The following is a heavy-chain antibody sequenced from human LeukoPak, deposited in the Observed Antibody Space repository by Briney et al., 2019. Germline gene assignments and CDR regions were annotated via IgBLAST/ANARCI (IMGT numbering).Heavy chain of an antibody. D-gene: IGHD1-1*01. V-gene: IGHV1-8*03. CDR1: GYTFSSYD. Sequence: GASVKVSCKASGYTFSSYDINWVRQAPGQGLAWMGWMNPISGHTGYAQKFQGRVTLTWNTSISTAYMEMSGLRSDDTAVYFCARGSDDLDDSVNYWGQGTPVTVSS. CDR3: ARGSDDLDDSVNY. CDR2: MNPISGHT. J-gene: IGHJ4*02.